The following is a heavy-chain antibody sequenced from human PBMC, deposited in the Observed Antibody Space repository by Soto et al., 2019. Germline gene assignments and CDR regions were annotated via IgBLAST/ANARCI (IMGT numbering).Heavy chain of an antibody. CDR1: GDTFNFYT. CDR2: FNPILSFS. J-gene: IGHJ4*02. V-gene: IGHV1-69*02. CDR3: ATSFGSGSRAFDS. Sequence: QVQLVQSGAEVKKPGSSVKVSCKASGDTFNFYTINWVRQAPGLGLEWMGRFNPILSFSNSALKFQGRVTLTADNSTSTAYMVLSSLRSEDTAIYYCATSFGSGSRAFDSWGQGALVTVSS. D-gene: IGHD3-10*01.